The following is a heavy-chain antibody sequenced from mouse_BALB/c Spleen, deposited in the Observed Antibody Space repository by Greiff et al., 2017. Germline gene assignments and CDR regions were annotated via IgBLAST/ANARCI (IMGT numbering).Heavy chain of an antibody. V-gene: IGHV5-6-5*01. Sequence: EVKLMESGGGLVKPGGSLKLSCAASGFTFSSYAMSWVRQTPEKRLEWVASISSGGSTYYPDSVKGRFTISRDNARNILYLQMSSLKSEDTAMYYCARESPYGNYGYWGQGTTLTVSS. D-gene: IGHD2-1*01. J-gene: IGHJ2*01. CDR3: ARESPYGNYGY. CDR2: ISSGGST. CDR1: GFTFSSYA.